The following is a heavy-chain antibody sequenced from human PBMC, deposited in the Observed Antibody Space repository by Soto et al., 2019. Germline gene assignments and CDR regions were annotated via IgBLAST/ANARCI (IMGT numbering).Heavy chain of an antibody. Sequence: PGGSLRLSCAASGFTFSSYAMSWVRQAPGKGLEWVSAISGSGGSTYYADSVKGRFTISRDNSKNTLYLQMNSLRAEDTAVYYCAKSLPFYSNYFYWFDPWGQGTLVTVSS. CDR2: ISGSGGST. J-gene: IGHJ5*02. V-gene: IGHV3-23*01. D-gene: IGHD4-4*01. CDR3: AKSLPFYSNYFYWFDP. CDR1: GFTFSSYA.